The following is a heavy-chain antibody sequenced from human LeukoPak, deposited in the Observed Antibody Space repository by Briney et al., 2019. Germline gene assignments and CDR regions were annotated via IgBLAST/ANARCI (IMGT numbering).Heavy chain of an antibody. V-gene: IGHV3-11*01. CDR2: ISGSGSTI. CDR1: GFTFSDYY. D-gene: IGHD1-26*01. CDR3: ASSYSGSYFDY. Sequence: GGSLRLSCAASGFTFSDYYMSWIRQAPGKGLEWVSYISGSGSTIYYADSVKGRFTISRDNAKNSLYLQMNSLRAEDTAVYYCASSYSGSYFDYWGQGTLVTVSS. J-gene: IGHJ4*02.